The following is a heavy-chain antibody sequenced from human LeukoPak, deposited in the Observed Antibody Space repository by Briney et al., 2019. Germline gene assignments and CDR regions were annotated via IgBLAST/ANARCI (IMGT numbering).Heavy chain of an antibody. CDR3: ARDRNTYDFWSGGEFDC. V-gene: IGHV4-34*01. J-gene: IGHJ4*02. CDR1: GGSFRGYY. D-gene: IGHD3-3*01. Sequence: PPETLSLTCAVYGGSFRGYYWSWIRQPPGKGLEWIGEINHSGSTNYNPSLKSRVTISVDTSKNQFSLKLSSVTAADTAVYYCARDRNTYDFWSGGEFDCWGQGTLVTVSS. CDR2: INHSGST.